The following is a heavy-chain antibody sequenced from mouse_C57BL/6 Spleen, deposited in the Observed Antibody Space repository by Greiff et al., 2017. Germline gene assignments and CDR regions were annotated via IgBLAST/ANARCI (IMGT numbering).Heavy chain of an antibody. Sequence: QVQLKESGPELVKPGASVKISCKASGYAFSSSWMNWVKQRPGKGLEWIGRIYPGDGDTNYNGKFKGKATLTADKSSSTAYMQLSSLTSEDSAVYFCARDYGSFYYFDYWGQGTTLTVSS. CDR2: IYPGDGDT. D-gene: IGHD1-1*01. V-gene: IGHV1-82*01. J-gene: IGHJ2*01. CDR3: ARDYGSFYYFDY. CDR1: GYAFSSSW.